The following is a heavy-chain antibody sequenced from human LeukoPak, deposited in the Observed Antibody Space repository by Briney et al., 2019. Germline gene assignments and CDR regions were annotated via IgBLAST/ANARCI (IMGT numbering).Heavy chain of an antibody. CDR2: IYTSGST. CDR3: ARDGGPMGTYSSSWYPFGNWFDP. Sequence: PSETLSLTCTVSGGSISSYYWSWIRQPAGKGLEWIGRIYTSGSTNYNPSLKSRVTMSVDTSKNQFSLKLSSVTAADTAVYYCARDGGPMGTYSSSWYPFGNWFDPWGQGTLVTVSS. CDR1: GGSISSYY. V-gene: IGHV4-4*07. J-gene: IGHJ5*02. D-gene: IGHD6-13*01.